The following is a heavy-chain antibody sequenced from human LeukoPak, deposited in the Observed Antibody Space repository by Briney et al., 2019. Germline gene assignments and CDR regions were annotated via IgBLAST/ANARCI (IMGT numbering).Heavy chain of an antibody. Sequence: GESLKISCEGSGXTFTSYWSGWVRQMPGKGLEWMGIINPGDSDTRYNPSFQGQVTISVDKSINTAYLQWSSLKASDTATYFCVRGHVYNDHWGQGTLVTVSS. CDR3: VRGHVYNDH. V-gene: IGHV5-51*01. CDR1: GXTFTSYW. CDR2: INPGDSDT. D-gene: IGHD1-1*01. J-gene: IGHJ5*02.